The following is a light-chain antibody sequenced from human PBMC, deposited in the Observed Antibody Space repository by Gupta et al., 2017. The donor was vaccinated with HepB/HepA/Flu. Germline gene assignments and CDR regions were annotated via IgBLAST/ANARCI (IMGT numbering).Light chain of an antibody. V-gene: IGLV1-44*01. Sequence: SVLTQPTSASGTPGTTVTFSCSGSSSNIGGNSVNWYHQVPGTDPKLLMYFNVQRPSWGPDRGSGSKSGSSASLESSWLQSHEEADYYCATWDDSLNGRVFGRGTRLTVL. J-gene: IGLJ3*02. CDR3: ATWDDSLNGRV. CDR1: SSNIGGNS. CDR2: FNV.